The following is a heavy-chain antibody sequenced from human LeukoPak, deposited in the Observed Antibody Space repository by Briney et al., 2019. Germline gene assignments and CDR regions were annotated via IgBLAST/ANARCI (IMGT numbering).Heavy chain of an antibody. J-gene: IGHJ5*02. CDR2: INPSGGST. Sequence: ASVKVSCKASGGTFSSYAISWVRQAPGQGLEWMGIINPSGGSTSYAQKFQGRVTMTRDTSTSTVYMELSSLRSEDTAVYYCARRANDSSGYNWFDPWGQGTLVTVSS. D-gene: IGHD3-22*01. V-gene: IGHV1-46*01. CDR1: GGTFSSYA. CDR3: ARRANDSSGYNWFDP.